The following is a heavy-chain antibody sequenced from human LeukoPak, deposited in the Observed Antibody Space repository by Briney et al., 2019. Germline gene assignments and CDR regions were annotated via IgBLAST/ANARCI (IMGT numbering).Heavy chain of an antibody. CDR3: AKEQSSSGFFDY. Sequence: GGSLRLSCAASGFTFSSYAMSWVRQAPGKGLEWVSAISGRGDRTYYADSVKGRYTISRDNSKNTLYLQMNSLRAEDTAVYYCAKEQSSSGFFDYWGQGTLVTVSS. J-gene: IGHJ4*02. V-gene: IGHV3-23*01. D-gene: IGHD6-6*01. CDR2: ISGRGDRT. CDR1: GFTFSSYA.